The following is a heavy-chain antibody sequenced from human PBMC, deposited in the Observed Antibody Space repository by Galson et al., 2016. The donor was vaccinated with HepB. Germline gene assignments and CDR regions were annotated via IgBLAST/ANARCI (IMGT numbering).Heavy chain of an antibody. D-gene: IGHD3-16*01. J-gene: IGHJ2*01. CDR2: ISWNSASI. CDR3: AKDVWPDPLVFGGYFDL. Sequence: SLRLSCAGSGFTFDDYAMHWVRQAPGKGLEWVSGISWNSASIRYADSVKGRFTISRDNAKNSLYLQMNSLRPEDTALYYCAKDVWPDPLVFGGYFDLWGRGTLVTVAS. V-gene: IGHV3-9*01. CDR1: GFTFDDYA.